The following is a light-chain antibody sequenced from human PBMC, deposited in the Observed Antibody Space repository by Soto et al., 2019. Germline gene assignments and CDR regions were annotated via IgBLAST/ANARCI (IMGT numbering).Light chain of an antibody. J-gene: IGKJ4*01. CDR1: QAVNNNY. V-gene: IGKV3-20*01. CDR3: QQYGSSPFT. Sequence: EIVLTQSPGTLSLSPGERVTLSCRASQAVNNNYLAWYQQIPGQAPRLLIYGASNRATGIPGRFGGSGSGTDFTLTISRLEPEDFAMYYCQQYGSSPFTFGGGTKVDIK. CDR2: GAS.